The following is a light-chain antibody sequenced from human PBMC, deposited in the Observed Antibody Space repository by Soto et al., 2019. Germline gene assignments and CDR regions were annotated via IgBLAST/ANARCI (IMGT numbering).Light chain of an antibody. CDR2: AAS. CDR3: QQSDSTPLT. J-gene: IGKJ5*01. CDR1: QSISSY. Sequence: DIQMTQSPSSLSASVGDRVTITCRASQSISSYLNWYQQKPGKAPKLLIYAASSLQSGFPSRFSCRGSGTDFTLTISSLQPEDFATYYCQQSDSTPLTFGQGTRLEIK. V-gene: IGKV1-39*01.